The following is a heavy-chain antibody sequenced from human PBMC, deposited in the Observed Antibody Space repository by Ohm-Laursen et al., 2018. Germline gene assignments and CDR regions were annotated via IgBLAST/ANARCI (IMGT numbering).Heavy chain of an antibody. J-gene: IGHJ6*02. D-gene: IGHD3-10*01. Sequence: GSLRLSCTASGFTFSFPVSNAWMSWVRQAPGKGLEWVSLISGNDDTPYYADSVKGRFIISRDNSKNTLYLQMNSLRAEDTAVYYCAKAGSGSYYYYGMDVWGQGTTVTISS. V-gene: IGHV3-23*01. CDR3: AKAGSGSYYYYGMDV. CDR2: ISGNDDTP. CDR1: GFTFSFPVSNA.